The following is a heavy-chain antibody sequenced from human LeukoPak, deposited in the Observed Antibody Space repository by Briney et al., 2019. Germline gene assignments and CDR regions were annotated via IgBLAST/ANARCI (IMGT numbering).Heavy chain of an antibody. CDR1: GYTFTSYD. D-gene: IGHD6-13*01. Sequence: ASVKVSCKASGYTFTSYDINWVRQATGQGLEWMGWMNPNSGNTGYAQKFQGRVTMTRNTSISTAYMELSSLRSEDTAVYYCARAAYSSSWYSFNWFDPWGQGTLVTVSS. CDR3: ARAAYSSSWYSFNWFDP. V-gene: IGHV1-8*01. J-gene: IGHJ5*02. CDR2: MNPNSGNT.